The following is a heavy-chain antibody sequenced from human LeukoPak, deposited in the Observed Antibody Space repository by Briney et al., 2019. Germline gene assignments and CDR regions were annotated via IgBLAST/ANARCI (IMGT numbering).Heavy chain of an antibody. D-gene: IGHD3-10*01. CDR1: GFTFSSYA. CDR2: ISGSGGST. V-gene: IGHV3-23*01. CDR3: AKFGGALLWFGFDY. Sequence: GGSLRLSCSASGFTFSSYAMHWVRQAPGKGLEWVSAISGSGGSTYYADSVKGRFTISRDNSKNTLYLQMNSLRAEDTAVYYCAKFGGALLWFGFDYWGQGTLVTVSS. J-gene: IGHJ4*02.